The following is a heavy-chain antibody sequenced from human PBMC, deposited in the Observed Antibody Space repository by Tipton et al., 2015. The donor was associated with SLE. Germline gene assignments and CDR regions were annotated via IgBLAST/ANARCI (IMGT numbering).Heavy chain of an antibody. CDR3: ARDFYYDSRAFDI. CDR2: IKQAGSEK. D-gene: IGHD3-22*01. CDR1: GFTFSSYW. J-gene: IGHJ3*02. Sequence: SLRLSCAASGFTFSSYWMSWVRQAPGKGLEWVANIKQAGSEKYYVDSVKGRFTISRDNAKNSLYLQMNSLRAEDTAVYYCARDFYYDSRAFDIWGQGTMVTVSS. V-gene: IGHV3-7*01.